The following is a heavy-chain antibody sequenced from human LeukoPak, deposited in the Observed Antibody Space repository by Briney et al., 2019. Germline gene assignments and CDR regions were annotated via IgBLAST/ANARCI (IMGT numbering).Heavy chain of an antibody. V-gene: IGHV4-59*01. CDR2: IYYSGST. CDR3: ARGMQWLLPDY. J-gene: IGHJ4*02. D-gene: IGHD6-19*01. Sequence: SETLSLTCTVSGGPISSYYWSWIRQPPGKGLEWIGYIYYSGSTNYNPSLKSRVTISVDTSKNQLSLKLSSVTAADTAVYYCARGMQWLLPDYWGQGTLVTVSS. CDR1: GGPISSYY.